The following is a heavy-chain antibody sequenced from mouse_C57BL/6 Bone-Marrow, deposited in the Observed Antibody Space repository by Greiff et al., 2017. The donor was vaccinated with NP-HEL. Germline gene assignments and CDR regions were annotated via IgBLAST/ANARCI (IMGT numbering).Heavy chain of an antibody. CDR1: GYSITSGYY. CDR3: ARDNYGSSFYWYFDV. D-gene: IGHD1-1*01. J-gene: IGHJ1*03. Sequence: EVQLVESGPGLVKPSQSLSLTCSVTGYSITSGYYWNWIRQFPGNKLEWMGYISYDGSNNYNPSLKNRISITRDTSKNQFFLKLNSVTTEYTATYYCARDNYGSSFYWYFDVWGTGTTVTVSS. CDR2: ISYDGSN. V-gene: IGHV3-6*01.